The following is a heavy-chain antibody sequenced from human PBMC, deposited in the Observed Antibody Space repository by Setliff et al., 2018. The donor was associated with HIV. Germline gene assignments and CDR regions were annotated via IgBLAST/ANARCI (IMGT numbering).Heavy chain of an antibody. D-gene: IGHD2-2*01. CDR1: GAPLNGFF. CDR3: ARGHCSGTNCYGVDYYGMDV. J-gene: IGHJ6*01. Sequence: PSETLSLTCAVYGAPLNGFFWSWVRQPPGKGLEWIGEIYHSEYTNYNASLKSRVSMSVDKSKNQFSLKLTSVTAADTAVYYCARGHCSGTNCYGVDYYGMDVWGQGTTVTVSS. V-gene: IGHV4-34*01. CDR2: IYHSEYT.